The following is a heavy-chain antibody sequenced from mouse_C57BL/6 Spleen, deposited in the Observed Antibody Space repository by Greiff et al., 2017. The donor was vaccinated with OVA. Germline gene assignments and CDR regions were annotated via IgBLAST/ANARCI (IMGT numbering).Heavy chain of an antibody. CDR1: GYAFSSSW. CDR3: ARERDYYYGSSGFAY. D-gene: IGHD1-1*01. V-gene: IGHV1-82*01. CDR2: IYPGDGDT. J-gene: IGHJ3*01. Sequence: VQRVESGPELVKPGASVKISCKASGYAFSSSWMNWVKQRPGKGLEWIGRIYPGDGDTNYNGKFKGKATLTADKSSSTAYMQLSSLTSEDSAVYFCARERDYYYGSSGFAYWGQGTLVTVSA.